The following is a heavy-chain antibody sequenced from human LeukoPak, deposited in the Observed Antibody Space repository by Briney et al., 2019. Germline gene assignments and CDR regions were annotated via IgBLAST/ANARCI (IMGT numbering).Heavy chain of an antibody. CDR2: ISSSSSTI. D-gene: IGHD2-15*01. J-gene: IGHJ3*02. Sequence: GGSLRLSCAASGFTFSSYAMHWVRQAPGKGLEWVSYISSSSSTIYYADSVKGRFTISRDNAKNSLYLQMNSLRAEDTAVYYCARVRSGGSCYSCNDAFDIWGQGTMVTVSS. CDR3: ARVRSGGSCYSCNDAFDI. CDR1: GFTFSSYA. V-gene: IGHV3-48*01.